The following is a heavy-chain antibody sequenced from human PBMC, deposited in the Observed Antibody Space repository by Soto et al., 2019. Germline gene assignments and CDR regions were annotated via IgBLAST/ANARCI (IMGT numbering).Heavy chain of an antibody. CDR3: ARQGRPDNSDGYQILGYYAMDV. CDR2: IDPSDSYT. J-gene: IGHJ6*02. Sequence: GESLKISCKGSGYNFTSYWITWVRQMPVKGLEWMGRIDPSDSYTNYSPSFQGHVTISTDKSISTAYLQWSSLKASDTAIYYCARQGRPDNSDGYQILGYYAMDVWGQGTTVTVSS. CDR1: GYNFTSYW. V-gene: IGHV5-10-1*01. D-gene: IGHD5-18*01.